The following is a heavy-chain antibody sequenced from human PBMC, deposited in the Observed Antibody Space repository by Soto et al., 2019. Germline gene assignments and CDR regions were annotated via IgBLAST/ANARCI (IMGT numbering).Heavy chain of an antibody. CDR2: IYYSGST. J-gene: IGHJ6*04. V-gene: IGHV4-59*08. CDR3: ARSSMVRGVIGLDYGMDV. D-gene: IGHD3-10*01. CDR1: GVSIISYY. Sequence: SETLSLTCTVSGVSIISYYWSWIWQPPGKGLEWIGYIYYSGSTNYNPSLKSRVTISVDTSKNQFSLKLSSVTAADTAVYYCARSSMVRGVIGLDYGMDVWGKGTTVT.